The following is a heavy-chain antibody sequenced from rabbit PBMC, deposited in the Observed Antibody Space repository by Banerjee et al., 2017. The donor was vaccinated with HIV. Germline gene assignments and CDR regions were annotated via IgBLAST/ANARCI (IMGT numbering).Heavy chain of an antibody. J-gene: IGHJ4*01. Sequence: QEQLEESGGDLVKPGASLTLTCATSGFSFSSSYYMCWVRQAPEKGLEGIACIFTSSGGTNYATWAKGRFTISKTSSTSVTLQLTSLTAADTATYFCASDIHGYGVFDLWGPGTLVTVS. CDR3: ASDIHGYGVFDL. V-gene: IGHV1S45*01. CDR2: IFTSSGGT. CDR1: GFSFSSSYY. D-gene: IGHD6-1*01.